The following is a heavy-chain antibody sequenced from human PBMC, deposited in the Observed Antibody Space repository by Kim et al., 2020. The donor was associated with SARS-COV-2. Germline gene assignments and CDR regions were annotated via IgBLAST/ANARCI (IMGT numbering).Heavy chain of an antibody. V-gene: IGHV1-69*01. D-gene: IGHD2-15*01. CDR3: AMWYGAFDI. J-gene: IGHJ3*02. CDR2: GTE. Sequence: GTENDAREVQGRVTTTADESTSSAYMELSSMTSEDTAVYYCAMWYGAFDIWGQGTLVTVSS.